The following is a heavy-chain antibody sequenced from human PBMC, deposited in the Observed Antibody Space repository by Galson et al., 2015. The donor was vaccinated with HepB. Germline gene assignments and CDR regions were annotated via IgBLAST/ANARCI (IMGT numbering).Heavy chain of an antibody. CDR3: ARASITIFGVVPGYYYYGMDV. CDR2: IIPILGIA. J-gene: IGHJ6*02. Sequence: SVKVSCKASGGTFSSYAISWVRQAPGQGLEWMGRIIPILGIANYAQKFQGRVTITADKSTSTAYMELSSLRSEDTAVYYCARASITIFGVVPGYYYYGMDVWGRGTTVTVSS. D-gene: IGHD3-3*01. CDR1: GGTFSSYA. V-gene: IGHV1-69*04.